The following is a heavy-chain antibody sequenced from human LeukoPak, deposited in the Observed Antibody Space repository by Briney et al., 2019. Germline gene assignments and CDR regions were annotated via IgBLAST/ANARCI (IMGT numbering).Heavy chain of an antibody. J-gene: IGHJ4*02. V-gene: IGHV3-23*01. Sequence: PGGSLRLSCAASGFSFSTYSMSWVRQAPGKGLEWVSAISGSGGSTYYADSVKGRLTISRDNSKNTLYLQMNSLRAEDTAVYYCAGVGYDFWSGYYTGMASRFDYWGQGTLVTVSS. CDR1: GFSFSTYS. CDR2: ISGSGGST. D-gene: IGHD3-3*01. CDR3: AGVGYDFWSGYYTGMASRFDY.